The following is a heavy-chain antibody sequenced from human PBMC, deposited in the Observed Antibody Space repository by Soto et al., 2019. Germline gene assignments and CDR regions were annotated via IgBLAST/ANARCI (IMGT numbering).Heavy chain of an antibody. CDR1: GYTFTSYG. CDR2: ISAYNGNT. J-gene: IGHJ5*02. CDR3: ARDLVPIFGVVPPQLQVWFDH. V-gene: IGHV1-18*04. Sequence: GASVKVSCKASGYTFTSYGISWVRQAPGQGLEWMGWISAYNGNTNYAQKLQGRVTMTTDTSTSTAYMELRSLRSDDTAVYYCARDLVPIFGVVPPQLQVWFDHWGQGTLVTVSS. D-gene: IGHD3-3*01.